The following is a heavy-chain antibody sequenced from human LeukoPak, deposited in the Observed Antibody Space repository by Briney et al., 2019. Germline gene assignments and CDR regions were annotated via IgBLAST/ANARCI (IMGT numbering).Heavy chain of an antibody. CDR1: GFTFSNYG. D-gene: IGHD6-13*01. Sequence: GGSLRLSCVASGFTFSNYGMSWVRQAPEKGLEWVSAISGSGDSTYYADSVEGRSTISRDNSKNTLYLQMNSLRGEDMAVYYCARGSHRRYSSSWYSLWGQGTLVTVSS. CDR3: ARGSHRRYSSSWYSL. CDR2: ISGSGDST. J-gene: IGHJ4*02. V-gene: IGHV3-23*01.